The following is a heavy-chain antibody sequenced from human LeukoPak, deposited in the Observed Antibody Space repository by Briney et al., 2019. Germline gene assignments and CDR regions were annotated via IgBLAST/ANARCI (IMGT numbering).Heavy chain of an antibody. Sequence: TGGSLRLSCAASGFTFSSYEMNWVRQAPGKGLEWVSYISSSGSTIYYADSVKGRLTISRDNAKNSLYLQMNSLRAEDTAVYYCARLRFSHWFDPWGQGTLVTVSS. J-gene: IGHJ5*02. V-gene: IGHV3-48*03. CDR1: GFTFSSYE. CDR3: ARLRFSHWFDP. CDR2: ISSSGSTI. D-gene: IGHD3-3*01.